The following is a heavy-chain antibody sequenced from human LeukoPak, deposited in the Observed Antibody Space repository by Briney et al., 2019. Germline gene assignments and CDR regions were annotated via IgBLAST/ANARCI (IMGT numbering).Heavy chain of an antibody. CDR3: ARDEDWSGYYGAFDI. CDR1: GFTFSSYG. CDR2: IWYDGSNK. D-gene: IGHD3-3*01. V-gene: IGHV3-33*01. Sequence: GGSLRLSCAASGFTFSSYGMHWVRQAPGKGLGWVAVIWYDGSNKYYADSVKGRFTISRDNSKNTLYLQMNSLRAEDTAVYYCARDEDWSGYYGAFDIWGQGTMVTVSS. J-gene: IGHJ3*02.